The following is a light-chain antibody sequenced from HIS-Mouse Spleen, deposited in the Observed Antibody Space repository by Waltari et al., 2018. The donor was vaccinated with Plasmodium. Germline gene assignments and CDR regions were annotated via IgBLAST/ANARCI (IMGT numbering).Light chain of an antibody. J-gene: IGKJ2*01. CDR2: GAS. V-gene: IGKV3-20*01. CDR3: QQYGSSPYT. CDR1: QSVSSSY. Sequence: EIVLTQSPGTLSFSRGERATLSCRASQSVSSSYLAWYQQKPGQAPRLLIYGASSRATGIPDRFSGSGSGTDFTLTISRLEPEDFAVYYCQQYGSSPYTFGQGTKLEIK.